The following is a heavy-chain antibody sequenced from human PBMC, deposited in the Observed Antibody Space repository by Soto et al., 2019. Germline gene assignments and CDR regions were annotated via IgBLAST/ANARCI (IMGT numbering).Heavy chain of an antibody. CDR3: TTDLEYYYDSSGSDPDY. Sequence: PGESLKVSCAASGFTFSNAWMNWVRQAPGKGLEWVGRIKSKTDGGTTDYAAPVKGRFTISRDDSKNTLYLQMNSLKTEDTAVYYCTTDLEYYYDSSGSDPDYWGQGTLVTVSS. V-gene: IGHV3-15*07. CDR1: GFTFSNAW. CDR2: IKSKTDGGTT. D-gene: IGHD3-22*01. J-gene: IGHJ4*02.